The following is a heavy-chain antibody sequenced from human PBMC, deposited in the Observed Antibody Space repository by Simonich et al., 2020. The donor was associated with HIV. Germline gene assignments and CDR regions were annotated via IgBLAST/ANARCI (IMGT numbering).Heavy chain of an antibody. V-gene: IGHV1-24*01. CDR2: FHPEEDKT. Sequence: QVQLGQSGPEVKKPGASVKVSCKVSGHTLTELSMHWVRQAPGKGLEWMGGFHPEEDKTIYAQKFHGRLTVTEDTSTDTAYMELSSLRSEDTAVYYCTRDDYFDYWGQGTLVTVSS. J-gene: IGHJ4*02. CDR1: GHTLTELS. CDR3: TRDDYFDY.